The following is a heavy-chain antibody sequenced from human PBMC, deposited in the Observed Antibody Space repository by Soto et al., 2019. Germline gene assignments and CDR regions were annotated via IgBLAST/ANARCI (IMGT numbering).Heavy chain of an antibody. CDR1: GFTFSSYD. J-gene: IGHJ2*01. Sequence: GGSLRLSCAASGFTFSSYDMHWVRQATGKGLEWVSAIGTAGDPYYPGSVKGRFTISRENAKNSLHLQMNSLRAGDTAVYYCARVGAGYSHGSDWYFDLWGRGTLVTVSS. CDR2: IGTAGDP. D-gene: IGHD5-18*01. CDR3: ARVGAGYSHGSDWYFDL. V-gene: IGHV3-13*05.